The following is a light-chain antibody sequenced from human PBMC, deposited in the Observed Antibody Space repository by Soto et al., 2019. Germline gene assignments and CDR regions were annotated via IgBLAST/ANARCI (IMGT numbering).Light chain of an antibody. CDR1: QSINSRY. V-gene: IGKV3-20*01. J-gene: IGKJ3*01. Sequence: EIVLTQSPGTLTLSPGERATLSCRASQSINSRYLAWYQQKPGQAPRLLIYGASSRATGIPDRFSGSGSGTDFTLTNSRLEPEDFAGYYCQQFGSSPGFTFGPGTKVDIK. CDR3: QQFGSSPGFT. CDR2: GAS.